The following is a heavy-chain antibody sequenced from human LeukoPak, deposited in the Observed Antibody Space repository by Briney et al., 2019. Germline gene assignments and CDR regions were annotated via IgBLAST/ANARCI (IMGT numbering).Heavy chain of an antibody. Sequence: GGSLRLSCAASGFTFSSYAMHWVRQAPGKGLEWVAVISYDGSNKYYADSVKGRFTISRDNSKNTLYLQMNSLRAEDTAVYYCAREDRWLQCFDYWGQGTLVTVSS. CDR2: ISYDGSNK. V-gene: IGHV3-30*04. J-gene: IGHJ4*02. CDR1: GFTFSSYA. D-gene: IGHD5-24*01. CDR3: AREDRWLQCFDY.